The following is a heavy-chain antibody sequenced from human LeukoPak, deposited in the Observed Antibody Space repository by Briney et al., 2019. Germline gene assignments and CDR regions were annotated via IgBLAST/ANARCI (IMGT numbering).Heavy chain of an antibody. V-gene: IGHV3-74*01. D-gene: IGHD6-6*01. J-gene: IGHJ4*02. CDR3: ARGPNSNWSGLDF. CDR1: GFSFSGPW. Sequence: GGSLRLSCTASGFSFSGPWRHWARHLPGKGLVWVSRISPTGSTTSYADSVKGRFTVSRDNAKNTLYLQVNNLRAEDTAVYYCARGPNSNWSGLDFWGQGTLLTVSS. CDR2: ISPTGSTT.